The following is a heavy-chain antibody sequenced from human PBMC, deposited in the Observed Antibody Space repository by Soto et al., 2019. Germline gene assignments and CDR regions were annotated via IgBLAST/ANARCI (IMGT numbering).Heavy chain of an antibody. CDR2: IYYSGST. D-gene: IGHD3-16*01. CDR3: ARSPHYDGYNDY. CDR1: GDSISSGGYY. J-gene: IGHJ4*02. Sequence: QVQLQESGPGLVKPSQTLSLTCTVSGDSISSGGYYWSWIRQHPGKGLEWIAHIYYSGSTYYNPSLKCRGTISVDTSKNQFSLKLSSVTEADPDVYYCARSPHYDGYNDYWGQGALVKVSS. V-gene: IGHV4-31*03.